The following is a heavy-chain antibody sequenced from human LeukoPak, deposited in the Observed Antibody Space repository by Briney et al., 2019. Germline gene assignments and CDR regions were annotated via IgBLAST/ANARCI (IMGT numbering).Heavy chain of an antibody. V-gene: IGHV4-34*01. J-gene: IGHJ4*02. CDR1: GGSLIGDY. Sequence: PSETLSLTCAVYGGSLIGDYWSLIRQSPGKGLEWIGEIDHSGGTTYNPSLKSRFTISIDTSKNQFSLKVTSVTAADTAVYYCARTTGMRHLDYWGQGALVTVSS. CDR2: IDHSGGT. CDR3: ARTTGMRHLDY. D-gene: IGHD3-3*02.